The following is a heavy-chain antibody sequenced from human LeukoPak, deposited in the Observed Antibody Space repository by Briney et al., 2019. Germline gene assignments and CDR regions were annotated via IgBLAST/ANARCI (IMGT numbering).Heavy chain of an antibody. D-gene: IGHD5-24*01. CDR3: ARVRRDGYLFDY. CDR1: GGSISSYY. Sequence: SETLSLTCTVYGGSISSYYWSWIRQPAGKGLEWIGRIYTSGSTNYNPSLKSRVTISVDKSKNQFSLKLSSVTAADKAVYYCARVRRDGYLFDYWGQGTLVTVSS. V-gene: IGHV4-4*07. J-gene: IGHJ4*02. CDR2: IYTSGST.